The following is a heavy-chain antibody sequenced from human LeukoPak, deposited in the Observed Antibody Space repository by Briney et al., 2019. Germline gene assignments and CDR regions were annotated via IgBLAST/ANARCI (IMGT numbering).Heavy chain of an antibody. Sequence: SETLSLTCTVSGGSISSSSYYWGWIRQPPGKGLEWIGSIYYSGSTYYNPSLKSRVTISVDTSKNQFSLKLSSVTAADTAVYYCARLADDILTGQLFDYWGQGTLVTVSS. CDR1: GGSISSSSYY. D-gene: IGHD3-9*01. J-gene: IGHJ4*02. V-gene: IGHV4-39*01. CDR2: IYYSGST. CDR3: ARLADDILTGQLFDY.